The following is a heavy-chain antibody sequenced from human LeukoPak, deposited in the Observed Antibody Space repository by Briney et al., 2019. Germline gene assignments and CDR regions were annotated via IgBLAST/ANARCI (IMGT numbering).Heavy chain of an antibody. Sequence: ASVKISCKVSGYMFSGSYMHWVQQVPGKGLEWMGRVDPEDGKTIYAKKFQGRVTMTADTSIDTAYMDLISLKSEDTAVYYCATGAITTGYWGQGTLVTVSS. D-gene: IGHD4-11*01. V-gene: IGHV1-69-2*01. J-gene: IGHJ4*02. CDR3: ATGAITTGY. CDR2: VDPEDGKT. CDR1: GYMFSGSY.